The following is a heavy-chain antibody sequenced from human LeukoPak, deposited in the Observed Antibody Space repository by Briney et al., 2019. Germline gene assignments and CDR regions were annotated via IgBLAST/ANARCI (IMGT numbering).Heavy chain of an antibody. J-gene: IGHJ4*02. V-gene: IGHV1-46*01. Sequence: ASVKVSCKASGYTFTSYYMHWVRQAPGQGLECMGIINPSGGSTSYAQKFQGRVTMTRDTSTSTVYMELSSLRSEDTAVYYCARDELRGAAVHWGQGALVTVSS. CDR1: GYTFTSYY. CDR3: ARDELRGAAVH. D-gene: IGHD3-10*01. CDR2: INPSGGST.